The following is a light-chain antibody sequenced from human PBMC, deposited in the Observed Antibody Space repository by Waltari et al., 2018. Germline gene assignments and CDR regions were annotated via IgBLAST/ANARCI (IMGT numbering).Light chain of an antibody. CDR3: QAWDSSNVV. CDR1: KLGDKY. Sequence: SYELTQPPSVSVSPGQTASITCSGDKLGDKYACWYQQKSGQSPVLVIYQDNKRPSGIPERFSGSNSGNTATLTISGTQAMDEADYYCQAWDSSNVVFGGGTKLTVL. V-gene: IGLV3-1*01. J-gene: IGLJ2*01. CDR2: QDN.